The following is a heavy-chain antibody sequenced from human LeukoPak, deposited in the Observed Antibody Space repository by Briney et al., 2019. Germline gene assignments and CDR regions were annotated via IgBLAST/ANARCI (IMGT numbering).Heavy chain of an antibody. V-gene: IGHV4-61*02. J-gene: IGHJ4*02. CDR3: AREYYYDSSGSPGVDY. CDR2: IYTSGST. D-gene: IGHD3-22*01. CDR1: GGSISSGSYY. Sequence: SQTLSLTCTVSGGSISSGSYYWSWIRQPAGKGLEWFGRIYTSGSTNYNPSLKSRVTISVDTSKNQFSLKLSSVTAADTAVYYCAREYYYDSSGSPGVDYWGQGTLVTVSS.